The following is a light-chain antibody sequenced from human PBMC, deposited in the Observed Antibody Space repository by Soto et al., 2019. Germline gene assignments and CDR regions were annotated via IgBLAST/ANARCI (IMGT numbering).Light chain of an antibody. Sequence: DIVMSQTPLSLSVTPGQPASISCRSSQSLLSSGGETYLFWYLQRPGQSPQLLIYEVSNRISAVPYRFSGSGSGTDCTLKISRVEAEDAGVYYCMQSTQLPLTFGQGTRLAVK. CDR2: EVS. V-gene: IGKV2D-29*02. CDR3: MQSTQLPLT. J-gene: IGKJ5*01. CDR1: QSLLSSGGETY.